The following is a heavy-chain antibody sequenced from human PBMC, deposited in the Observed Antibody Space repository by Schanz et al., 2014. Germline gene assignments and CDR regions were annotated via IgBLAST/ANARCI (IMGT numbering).Heavy chain of an antibody. CDR3: ASLYDREYFDY. Sequence: EVQLVEYGGGLVQPGESLRLSCAASGFTFSAYWMAWVRQAPGKGLEWVAAINQAASVQYYVDSVKGRFTISRDSSRNTLYLQMNSLRAEDTAVYYCASLYDREYFDYWGQGTLVTVSS. V-gene: IGHV3-7*01. CDR1: GFTFSAYW. D-gene: IGHD2-8*01. CDR2: INQAASVQ. J-gene: IGHJ4*02.